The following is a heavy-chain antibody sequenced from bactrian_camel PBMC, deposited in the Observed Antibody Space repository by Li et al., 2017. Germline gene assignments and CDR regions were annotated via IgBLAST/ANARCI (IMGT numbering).Heavy chain of an antibody. V-gene: IGHV3S53*01. CDR2: IGRDGST. Sequence: HVQLVESGGGSVQAGGSLRLSCAASGYTYKTYCMGWFRQAPGNKRDGVALIGRDGSTNYADSVKGRFTVSQDNAKNTLYLQMNSLKPEDTATYYCAADISRAPWASCSYSYSGQGTQVTVS. D-gene: IGHD2*01. CDR3: AADISRAPWASCSYSY. CDR1: GYTYKTYC. J-gene: IGHJ4*01.